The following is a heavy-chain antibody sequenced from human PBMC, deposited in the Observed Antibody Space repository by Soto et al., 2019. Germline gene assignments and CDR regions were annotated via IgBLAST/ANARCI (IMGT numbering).Heavy chain of an antibody. CDR2: ISHDGTYK. D-gene: IGHD1-26*01. CDR3: AKEAYSGSLGVGYGMDV. J-gene: IGHJ6*02. Sequence: QVQLVESGGGVVQPGRSLRLACTASGLTFTMYAMHWVRQAPGKGLEWVAVISHDGTYKFYSDSVKGRFTISRDNSQNTVNLQMNSLRLEDTAVYYCAKEAYSGSLGVGYGMDVWGQGTTVTVSS. V-gene: IGHV3-30*18. CDR1: GLTFTMYA.